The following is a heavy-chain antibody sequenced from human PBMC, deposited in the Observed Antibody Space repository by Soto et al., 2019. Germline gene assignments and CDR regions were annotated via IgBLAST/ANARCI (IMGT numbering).Heavy chain of an antibody. D-gene: IGHD3-10*01. V-gene: IGHV4-39*07. Sequence: PSETLSLTCTVSGGSRSSSSYYWGWIRPPPGKGLEWIGSIYYSGSTYYNPSLKSRVTISADTSKNQFSLKLSSVTVADTAVYYCARDQGRVYGSGSYYHFDYWGQGNRVTVSA. CDR2: IYYSGST. CDR1: GGSRSSSSYY. J-gene: IGHJ4*02. CDR3: ARDQGRVYGSGSYYHFDY.